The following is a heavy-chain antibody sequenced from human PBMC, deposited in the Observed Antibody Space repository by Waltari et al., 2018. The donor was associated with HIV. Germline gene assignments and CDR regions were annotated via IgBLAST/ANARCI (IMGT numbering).Heavy chain of an antibody. D-gene: IGHD5-18*01. J-gene: IGHJ1*01. Sequence: EVQLVESGGGLVQPGGSLRLSCAAPGFTFRSYWMPWVRQAPGKGLVWVSRINSDGSITSHADSVKGRFTISRDNARNTLYLQMNSLGAEDTAMYYCAKGGTSGYTFGFGRWGQGTLVTVSS. CDR2: INSDGSIT. CDR1: GFTFRSYW. V-gene: IGHV3-74*01. CDR3: AKGGTSGYTFGFGR.